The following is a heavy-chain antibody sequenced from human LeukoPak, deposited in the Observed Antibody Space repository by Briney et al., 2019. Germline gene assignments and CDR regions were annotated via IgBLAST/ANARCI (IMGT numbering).Heavy chain of an antibody. CDR3: AKGAPGIAVAGYYYGMDV. CDR2: ISGSGGST. Sequence: ETLSLTCAVYGGSFSGYYWSWIRQPPGKGLEWVSAISGSGGSTYYADSVKGRFTISRDNSKNTLYLQMNSLRAEDTAVYYCAKGAPGIAVAGYYYGMDVWGQGTTVTVSS. V-gene: IGHV3-23*01. D-gene: IGHD6-19*01. CDR1: GGSFSGYY. J-gene: IGHJ6*02.